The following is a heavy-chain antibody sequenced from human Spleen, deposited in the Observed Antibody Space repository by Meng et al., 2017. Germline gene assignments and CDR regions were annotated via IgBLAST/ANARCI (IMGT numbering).Heavy chain of an antibody. V-gene: IGHV4-4*02. J-gene: IGHJ4*02. CDR3: VRIYGSGTY. Sequence: QVQLQQWGAGLLKPSETLSLPCAVSGDSISSSTWWSWVRQPPGKGLEWIGEISHSGSTNYNPSLKSRVTISVDKSKNQFSLNLGSVTAADTAVYYCVRIYGSGTYWGRGTLVTVSS. CDR1: GDSISSSTW. D-gene: IGHD3-10*01. CDR2: ISHSGST.